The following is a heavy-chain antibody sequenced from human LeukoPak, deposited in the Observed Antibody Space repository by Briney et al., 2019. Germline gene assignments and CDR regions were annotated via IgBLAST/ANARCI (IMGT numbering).Heavy chain of an antibody. V-gene: IGHV3-33*01. J-gene: IGHJ4*02. CDR3: VRVLTVTFDS. D-gene: IGHD4-17*01. CDR2: VWSDGNGK. Sequence: GGSLRLSCAASGFTFSTYCMHWVRQAPGKGLEWVALVWSDGNGKFYADSVKGRFTISRDNSKNTLYLQMNSLRAEDTAVYYCVRVLTVTFDSWGQGTLVTVSS. CDR1: GFTFSTYC.